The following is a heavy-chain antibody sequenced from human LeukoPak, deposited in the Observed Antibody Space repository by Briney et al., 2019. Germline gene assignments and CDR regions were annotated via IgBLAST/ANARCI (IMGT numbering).Heavy chain of an antibody. Sequence: GGSLRLSCAASGFTFNNYAMYWVRQAPGKGLEWVSGIFGSGGSAHYADSVKGRFTISRDNSKNTVYLQLDSLRVEDTAVYYCGKTTVGYSSGRYPGWPVDYWGQGTLVTVSS. J-gene: IGHJ4*02. V-gene: IGHV3-23*01. D-gene: IGHD2-15*01. CDR1: GFTFNNYA. CDR3: GKTTVGYSSGRYPGWPVDY. CDR2: IFGSGGSA.